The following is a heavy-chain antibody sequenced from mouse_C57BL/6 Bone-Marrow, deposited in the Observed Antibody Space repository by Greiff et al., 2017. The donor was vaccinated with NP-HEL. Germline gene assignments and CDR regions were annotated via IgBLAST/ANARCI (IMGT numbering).Heavy chain of an antibody. D-gene: IGHD1-1*01. CDR1: GYTFTSYG. V-gene: IGHV1-81*01. Sequence: VQLQQSGAELARPGASVKLSCKASGYTFTSYGISWVKQRTGQGLEWIGEIYPRSGNTYYNEKFKGKATLTADKSSSTAYMELRSLTSEDSAVYFCAGAFITTVVPRLDSWGQGTTLTVSS. J-gene: IGHJ2*01. CDR2: IYPRSGNT. CDR3: AGAFITTVVPRLDS.